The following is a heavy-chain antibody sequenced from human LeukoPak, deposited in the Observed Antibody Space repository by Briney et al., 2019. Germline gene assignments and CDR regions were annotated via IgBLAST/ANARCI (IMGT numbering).Heavy chain of an antibody. Sequence: PGGSLSLTCAASGFSFSNYGLNWVRQAPGKGLEWVTGISRSGDSIYYAVSEKGRFTTSRDNSENTLFLQMNSLKDDDTAVYFCAINRPAGYDYDYGCELEHWGQGTLVTVCS. CDR3: AINRPAGYDYDYGCELEH. CDR1: GFSFSNYG. J-gene: IGHJ1*01. D-gene: IGHD4/OR15-4a*01. CDR2: ISRSGDSI. V-gene: IGHV3-23*01.